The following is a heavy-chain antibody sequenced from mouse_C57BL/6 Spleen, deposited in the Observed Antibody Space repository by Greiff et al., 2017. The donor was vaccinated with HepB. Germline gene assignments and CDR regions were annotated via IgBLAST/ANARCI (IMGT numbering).Heavy chain of an antibody. J-gene: IGHJ1*03. V-gene: IGHV1-55*01. CDR1: GYTFTSYW. D-gene: IGHD2-4*01. CDR3: ARAPYYDYLYWYFDV. Sequence: QVQLQQPGAELVKPGASVKMSCKASGYTFTSYWITWVKQRPGQGLEWIGDIYPGSGSTNYNEKFKSKATLTVDTSSSTAYMQLSSLTSEDSAVYYCARAPYYDYLYWYFDVWGTGTTVTVSS. CDR2: IYPGSGST.